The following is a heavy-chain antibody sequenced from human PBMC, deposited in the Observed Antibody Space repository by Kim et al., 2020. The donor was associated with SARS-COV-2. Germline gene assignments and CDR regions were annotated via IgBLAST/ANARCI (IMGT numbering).Heavy chain of an antibody. D-gene: IGHD3-3*01. CDR3: ARGDFWSAFDP. J-gene: IGHJ5*02. CDR1: GFTFSSYA. V-gene: IGHV3-64*01. CDR2: ISSNGGST. Sequence: GGSLRLSCAASGFTFSSYAMHWVRQAPGKGLEYVSAISSNGGSTYYANSVKGRFTISRDNSKNTLYLQMGSLRAEDMAVYYCARGDFWSAFDPWGQGTL.